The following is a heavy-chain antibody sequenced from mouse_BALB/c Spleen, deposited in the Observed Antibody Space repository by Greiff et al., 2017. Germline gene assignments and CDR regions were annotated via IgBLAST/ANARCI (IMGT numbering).Heavy chain of an antibody. J-gene: IGHJ2*01. CDR1: SFNIKDYY. V-gene: IGHV14-1*02. Sequence: VQLQQSGAELVRPGALVKLSCKASSFNIKDYYMHWVKQRPEQGLEWIGWIDPENGNTIYDPKFQGKASITADTSSNTAYLQLSSLTSEDTAVYYCAYGNYFDYWGQGTTLTVSS. CDR3: AYGNYFDY. D-gene: IGHD2-1*01. CDR2: IDPENGNT.